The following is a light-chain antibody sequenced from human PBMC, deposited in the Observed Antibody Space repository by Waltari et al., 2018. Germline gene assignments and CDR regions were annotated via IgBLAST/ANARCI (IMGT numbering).Light chain of an antibody. J-gene: IGLJ2*01. CDR3: SSFTSSTTGI. Sequence: SALTQPDSVSGSPGQSIPISCSGISSDSGGYEYVSCYQQHPGKAPKVIIYDVNNRPSGVSNRFSGSKSGSSASLTISGLQAEDEADYYCSSFTSSTTGIFGGGTKVTVL. CDR2: DVN. V-gene: IGLV2-14*03. CDR1: SSDSGGYEY.